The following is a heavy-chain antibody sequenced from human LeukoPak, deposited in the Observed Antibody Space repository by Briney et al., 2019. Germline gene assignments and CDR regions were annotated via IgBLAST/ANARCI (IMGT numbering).Heavy chain of an antibody. CDR3: ARDFGDGVYTDPYGMDV. J-gene: IGHJ6*02. Sequence: PGGSLRLSCAASGFTFSDYYMSWIRQAPGKGLEWVSYISSSGSTIYYADSVKGRFTISRDNAKNSLYLQMNSLRAEDTAVYYCARDFGDGVYTDPYGMDVWGQGTTVTASS. V-gene: IGHV3-11*01. CDR2: ISSSGSTI. CDR1: GFTFSDYY. D-gene: IGHD3-16*01.